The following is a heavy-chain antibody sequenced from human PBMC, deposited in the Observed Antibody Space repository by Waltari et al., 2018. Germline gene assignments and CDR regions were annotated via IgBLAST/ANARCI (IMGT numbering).Heavy chain of an antibody. D-gene: IGHD1-26*01. CDR1: GGTFSSYA. V-gene: IGHV1-69*04. CDR3: ASYSGSYHHEYFQH. Sequence: QVQLVQSGAEVKKPGSSVKVSCKASGGTFSSYAISWVRQAPGQGLEWMGGSIPILGIANYAQKFQGRVTITADESTSTAYMELSSLRSEDTAVYYCASYSGSYHHEYFQHWGQGTLVTVSS. J-gene: IGHJ1*01. CDR2: SIPILGIA.